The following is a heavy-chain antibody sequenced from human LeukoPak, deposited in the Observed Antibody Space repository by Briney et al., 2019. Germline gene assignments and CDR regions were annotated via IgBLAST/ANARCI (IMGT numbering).Heavy chain of an antibody. CDR2: TIPIFRTT. J-gene: IGHJ4*02. CDR1: GGTFISYA. Sequence: ASVKVSCKASGGTFISYAISWVRQAPGQGLEWMGGTIPIFRTTNYAQKFQDRVTITADESTSTADMERRSLRSEDTAVYYCARANSSGWFEFDYWGQGTLVTVSS. D-gene: IGHD6-13*01. CDR3: ARANSSGWFEFDY. V-gene: IGHV1-69*13.